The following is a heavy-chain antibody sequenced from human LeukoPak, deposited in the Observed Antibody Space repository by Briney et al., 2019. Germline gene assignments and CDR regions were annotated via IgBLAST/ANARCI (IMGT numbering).Heavy chain of an antibody. Sequence: ASVKVSCKASGVTFSSYGITWVRQAPGQGLEWMGGIIPIFGKTNYAQKFQGRVTITADESTSTAYLEVNSLTSADTAMYYCARDSPVTGVFGYWGQGTLVTVSS. CDR1: GVTFSSYG. V-gene: IGHV1-69*13. CDR3: ARDSPVTGVFGY. J-gene: IGHJ4*02. D-gene: IGHD4-17*01. CDR2: IIPIFGKT.